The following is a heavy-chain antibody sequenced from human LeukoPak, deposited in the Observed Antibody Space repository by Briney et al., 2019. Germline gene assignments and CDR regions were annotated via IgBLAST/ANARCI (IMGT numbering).Heavy chain of an antibody. CDR2: IIPIFGTA. V-gene: IGHV1-69*05. J-gene: IGHJ3*02. CDR1: GGTFSSYA. Sequence: SVKVSCKASGGTFSSYAISWVRQAPGQGLEWMGRIIPIFGTANYAQKFQGRVTITTDESTSTAYMELSSLRSEDTAVYYCAQGAIAVAGYHAFDIWGQGTMVTVSS. CDR3: AQGAIAVAGYHAFDI. D-gene: IGHD6-19*01.